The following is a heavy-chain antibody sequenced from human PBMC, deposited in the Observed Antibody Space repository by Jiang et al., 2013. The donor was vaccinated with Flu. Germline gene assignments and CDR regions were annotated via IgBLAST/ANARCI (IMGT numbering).Heavy chain of an antibody. V-gene: IGHV1-46*03. Sequence: SGGSTSYAQKFQGRVTMTRDTSTSTVYMELSSLRSEDTAVYYCARWLSRYYFDYWGQGTLVTVSS. D-gene: IGHD3-22*01. J-gene: IGHJ4*02. CDR2: SGGST. CDR3: ARWLSRYYFDY.